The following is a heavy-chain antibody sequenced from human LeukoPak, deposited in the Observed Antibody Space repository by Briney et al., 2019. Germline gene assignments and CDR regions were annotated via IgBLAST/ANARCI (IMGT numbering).Heavy chain of an antibody. CDR2: IIPIFGTA. V-gene: IGHV1-69*13. CDR3: ARADRITIFGVVSRLGYYYGMDV. CDR1: GGTFSSYA. D-gene: IGHD3-3*01. J-gene: IGHJ6*02. Sequence: SVKVSCKASGGTFSSYAISWVRQAPGQGLEWMGGIIPIFGTANYAQKFQGRVTITADESTSTAYMELSSLRSEDTAVYYCARADRITIFGVVSRLGYYYGMDVWGQGTTVTVSS.